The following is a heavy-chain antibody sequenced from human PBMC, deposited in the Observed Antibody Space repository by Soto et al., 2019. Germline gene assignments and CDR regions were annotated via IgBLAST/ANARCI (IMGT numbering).Heavy chain of an antibody. CDR3: ARDRAYYESSGLYFDY. Sequence: SETLSLTCTVSGGSISSGGYFWSWIRQRPGKGLEWIGYMSYSGPNHYNPSLKSRATISVDTPENQFFLKLSSVTAADTAVYYCARDRAYYESSGLYFDYWGQGTLVTVSS. J-gene: IGHJ4*02. CDR1: GGSISSGGYF. D-gene: IGHD3-22*01. CDR2: MSYSGPN. V-gene: IGHV4-31*03.